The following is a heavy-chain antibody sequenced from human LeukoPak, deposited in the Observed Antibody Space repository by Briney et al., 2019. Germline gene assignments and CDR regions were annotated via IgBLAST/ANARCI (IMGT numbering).Heavy chain of an antibody. J-gene: IGHJ4*02. CDR2: INTDGSST. CDR1: GFTFSSYW. D-gene: IGHD3-3*01. Sequence: GSLRLSCAASGFTFSSYWMHWVRQAPGKGLVWVSRINTDGSSTSYADSVKGRFTISRDNAKNTLYLQMNSLRAEDTAVYYCARTYYDFWSGYPGFDYWGQGTLVTVSS. V-gene: IGHV3-74*01. CDR3: ARTYYDFWSGYPGFDY.